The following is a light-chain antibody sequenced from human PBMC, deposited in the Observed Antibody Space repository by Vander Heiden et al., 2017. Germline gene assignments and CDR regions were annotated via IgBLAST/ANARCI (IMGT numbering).Light chain of an antibody. Sequence: EIVMTQSPATLSVSPGERATLSCRASQSVTNDLAWYQQKPGQAPRLLIYGASTRATGIPARFSGSGSGTEFTLTISSLQPEDFAVYYCQDDSNWPPYTFGQGTKMEIK. CDR1: QSVTND. CDR2: GAS. J-gene: IGKJ2*01. V-gene: IGKV3-15*01. CDR3: QDDSNWPPYT.